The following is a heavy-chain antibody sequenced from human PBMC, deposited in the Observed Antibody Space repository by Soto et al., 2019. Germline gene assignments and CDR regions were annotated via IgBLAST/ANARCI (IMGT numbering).Heavy chain of an antibody. D-gene: IGHD2-2*01. Sequence: PGGSLRLSCTGSGFTFSNYYMSWIRQAPGKGLEWVSYISSNSRYTNLADSVKGRFTISRDNAKNSVYLQVNFVTVEDAAIYYCARDANIVVDPDDPYYYSALGVWGQGTTVTVSS. V-gene: IGHV3-11*06. J-gene: IGHJ6*02. CDR3: ARDANIVVDPDDPYYYSALGV. CDR1: GFTFSNYY. CDR2: ISSNSRYT.